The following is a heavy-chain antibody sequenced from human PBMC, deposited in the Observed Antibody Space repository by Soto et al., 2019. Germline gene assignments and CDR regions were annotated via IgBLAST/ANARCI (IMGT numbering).Heavy chain of an antibody. D-gene: IGHD3-16*01. V-gene: IGHV5-51*01. CDR1: GYDFSTHW. CDR2: IYPSDSDT. Sequence: GESLKISCKASGYDFSTHWIGWVRHMPGKGLQWMAIIYPSDSDTKYSPSFQGHVTISVDKSISTAYLQWSGLQASDSAKYYCAWLLTDAGFWDYFDYWGPGTLVTVSS. J-gene: IGHJ4*02. CDR3: AWLLTDAGFWDYFDY.